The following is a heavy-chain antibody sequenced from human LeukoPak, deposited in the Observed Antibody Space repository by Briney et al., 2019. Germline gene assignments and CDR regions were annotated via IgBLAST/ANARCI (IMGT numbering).Heavy chain of an antibody. D-gene: IGHD3-10*01. J-gene: IGHJ4*02. CDR3: AKVAHYYGSGSYYEYSSDY. Sequence: GGSLRLSCAASGFTFSSYAMSWVRQAPGKVLECVSAISASGGSTGYAGSLKGRCTISRDNSKNTLYLQMIRLRAEDTAVYYCAKVAHYYGSGSYYEYSSDYWAQGTLVTVSS. V-gene: IGHV3-23*01. CDR2: ISASGGST. CDR1: GFTFSSYA.